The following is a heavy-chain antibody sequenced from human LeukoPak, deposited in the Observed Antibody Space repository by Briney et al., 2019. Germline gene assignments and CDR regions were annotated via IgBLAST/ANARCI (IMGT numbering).Heavy chain of an antibody. J-gene: IGHJ4*02. CDR3: ASSLAALI. D-gene: IGHD6-25*01. CDR1: GFTFTSYW. Sequence: GGSLRLSSEASGFTFTSYWMHWVRQAPGKGLVWVSRIKSDGSSTNYADSVKGRFTISRDNAKNTVYLQMNSLRAEDTAVYYCASSLAALIWGQGTLVTVPS. CDR2: IKSDGSST. V-gene: IGHV3-74*01.